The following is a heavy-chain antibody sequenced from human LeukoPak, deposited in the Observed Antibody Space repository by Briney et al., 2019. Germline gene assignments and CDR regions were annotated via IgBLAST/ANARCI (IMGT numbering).Heavy chain of an antibody. Sequence: SVKVSCKASGGTFSSYAISWVRQAPGQGLEWMGGIIPIFGTANYAQKFQGRVTITADESTSTAYMELSSLRSEDTAVYYCARDPSIVGATMDWFDPWGQGTLVTVSS. CDR1: GGTFSSYA. D-gene: IGHD1-26*01. J-gene: IGHJ5*02. CDR3: ARDPSIVGATMDWFDP. V-gene: IGHV1-69*13. CDR2: IIPIFGTA.